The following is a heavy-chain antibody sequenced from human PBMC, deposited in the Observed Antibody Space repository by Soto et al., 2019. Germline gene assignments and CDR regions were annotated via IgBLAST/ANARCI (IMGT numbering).Heavy chain of an antibody. V-gene: IGHV3-30*18. D-gene: IGHD6-13*01. J-gene: IGHJ6*02. CDR3: AKELDSSSWGYYYYYGMDV. Sequence: SLRLSCAGSGFTFSSYGMHWVRQAPGKGLEWVAVISYDGSNKYYADSVKGRFTISRDNSKNTLYLQMNSLRAEDTAVYYWAKELDSSSWGYYYYYGMDVWGQGTTVTVSS. CDR1: GFTFSSYG. CDR2: ISYDGSNK.